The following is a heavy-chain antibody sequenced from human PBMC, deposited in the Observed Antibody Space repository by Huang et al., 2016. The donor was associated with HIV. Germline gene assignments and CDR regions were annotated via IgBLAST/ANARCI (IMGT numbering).Heavy chain of an antibody. CDR3: AKGGSAAAVLDF. Sequence: QVQLVESGGGVVQPGRSLRISCAASGFTFSSYGMHWVRQGPGKVLEGVAVISYDAKTKYYADSVKGRFSTSRDNSKTTVYLQLNSLRLEDTAVYYCAKGGSAAAVLDFWGQGTLVTVSS. CDR1: GFTFSSYG. J-gene: IGHJ4*02. D-gene: IGHD6-13*01. CDR2: ISYDAKTK. V-gene: IGHV3-30*18.